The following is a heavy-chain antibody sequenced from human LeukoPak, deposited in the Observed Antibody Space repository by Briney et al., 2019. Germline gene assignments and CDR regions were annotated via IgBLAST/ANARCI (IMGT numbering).Heavy chain of an antibody. CDR1: GFTFSSYK. D-gene: IGHD2-15*01. Sequence: PGGSLRLSCAASGFTFSSYKMNWVRQAPGKGLEWVSYISSSGSTIYYADSVKGRFTISGDNAKNSLYLQMNSLRAEDTAVYYCARDSAGDAFDIWGQGTMVTVSS. V-gene: IGHV3-48*03. J-gene: IGHJ3*02. CDR3: ARDSAGDAFDI. CDR2: ISSSGSTI.